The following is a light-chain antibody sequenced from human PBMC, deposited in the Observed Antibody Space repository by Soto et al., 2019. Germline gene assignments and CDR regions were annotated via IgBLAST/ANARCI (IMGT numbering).Light chain of an antibody. Sequence: DIQMTQSPSTLCASVGDRVTITCRASQSISSWLAWYQQKPGKAPKLLIYDASSLESGVPSRFSGSGSGTEFTLTISSLQPDDFATYYCQQYNSYSPTFGQGTEVDI. J-gene: IGKJ1*01. CDR1: QSISSW. V-gene: IGKV1-5*01. CDR2: DAS. CDR3: QQYNSYSPT.